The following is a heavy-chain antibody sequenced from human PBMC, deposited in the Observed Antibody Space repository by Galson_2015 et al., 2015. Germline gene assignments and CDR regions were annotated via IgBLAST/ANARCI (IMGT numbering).Heavy chain of an antibody. CDR3: ARPPGGNSEQDYYYYYMDV. D-gene: IGHD4-23*01. J-gene: IGHJ6*03. Sequence: SLRLSCAASGFTFDDYAMHWVRQAPGKGLEWVSLISWDGGSTYYADSVKGRFTISRDNSKNSLYLQMNSLRAEDTAVYYCARPPGGNSEQDYYYYYMDVWGKGTTVTVSS. CDR2: ISWDGGST. CDR1: GFTFDDYA. V-gene: IGHV3-43D*04.